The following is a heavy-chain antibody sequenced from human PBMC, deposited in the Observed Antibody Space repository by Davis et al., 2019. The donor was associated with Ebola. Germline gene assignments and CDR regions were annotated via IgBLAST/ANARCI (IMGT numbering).Heavy chain of an antibody. CDR3: AKTSMVRGGNPGIMDV. D-gene: IGHD3-10*01. CDR2: LSGNLIYT. CDR1: GFTFTSYS. V-gene: IGHV3-23*01. Sequence: GESLKISCAASGFTFTSYSMNWVRQAPGTGLEWVSSLSGNLIYTNYADSVKGRFTISRDNSKNTLYLQMNSLRAEDTAVYYCAKTSMVRGGNPGIMDVWGQGTTVTVSS. J-gene: IGHJ6*02.